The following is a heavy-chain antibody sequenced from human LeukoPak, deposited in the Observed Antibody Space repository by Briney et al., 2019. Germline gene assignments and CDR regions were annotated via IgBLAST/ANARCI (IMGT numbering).Heavy chain of an antibody. Sequence: GGSLRLSCAASGFTFRSYGMHWVRQAPGKGLEWVAVISYDGSNKYYADSVKGRFTISRDNSKNTLYLQMNSLRAEDTAVYYCARDALYCSGGSCYQYNWFDPWGQGTLVTVSS. CDR1: GFTFRSYG. CDR2: ISYDGSNK. D-gene: IGHD2-15*01. CDR3: ARDALYCSGGSCYQYNWFDP. V-gene: IGHV3-30*03. J-gene: IGHJ5*02.